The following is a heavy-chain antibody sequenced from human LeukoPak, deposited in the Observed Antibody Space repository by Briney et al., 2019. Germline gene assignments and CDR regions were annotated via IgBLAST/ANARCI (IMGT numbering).Heavy chain of an antibody. Sequence: GGSLRLSCAASGFTFSSYAMSWVRQAPGKGLEWVSAISGSGGNTYYADSVKGRFTISRDNSKNTLFLQMNSLRAEDTAVYYCAKEAQGCSITSCYFDSWGQGALVTVSS. CDR2: ISGSGGNT. J-gene: IGHJ4*02. D-gene: IGHD2-2*01. V-gene: IGHV3-23*01. CDR1: GFTFSSYA. CDR3: AKEAQGCSITSCYFDS.